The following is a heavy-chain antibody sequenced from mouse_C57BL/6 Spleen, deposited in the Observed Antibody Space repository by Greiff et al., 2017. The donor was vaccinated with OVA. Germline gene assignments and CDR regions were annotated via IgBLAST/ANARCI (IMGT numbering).Heavy chain of an antibody. D-gene: IGHD1-1*01. CDR3: ARDPSYGSRTD. V-gene: IGHV3-6*01. CDR1: GYSITSGYY. Sequence: EVQLQESGPGLVKPSQSLSLSCSVSGYSITSGYYWNWIRQFPGNKLEWMGYISYDGSNNYNPSLKNRITITRDTSKNQCFLKLKSVTTEDTATDYCARDPSYGSRTDWGQGTLVTVSA. CDR2: ISYDGSN. J-gene: IGHJ3*01.